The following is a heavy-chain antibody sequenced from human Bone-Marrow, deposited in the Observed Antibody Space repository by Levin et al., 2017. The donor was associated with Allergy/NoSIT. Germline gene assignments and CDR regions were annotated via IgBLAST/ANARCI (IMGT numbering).Heavy chain of an antibody. CDR2: ISGSGGST. V-gene: IGHV3-23*01. CDR1: GFTFSSYA. D-gene: IGHD5-24*01. J-gene: IGHJ4*02. CDR3: AKGGRDGYNYLNY. Sequence: ASVKVSCAASGFTFSSYAMSWVRQAPGKGLEWVSAISGSGGSTYYADSVKGRFTISRDNSKNTLYLQMNSLRAEDTAVYYCAKGGRDGYNYLNYWGQGTLVTVSS.